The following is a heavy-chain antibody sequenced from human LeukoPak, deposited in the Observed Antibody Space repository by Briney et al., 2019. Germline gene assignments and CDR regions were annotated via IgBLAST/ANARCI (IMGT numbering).Heavy chain of an antibody. CDR1: GDSVSSNSAS. Sequence: SQTLSLTCAISGDSVSSNSASWNWIRQSPSRGLEWLGRTYYRSKWNTDYAPSVQGRIRISPDTSKNQFSLQLDSVTPEDTAVYYCARDPDSAYEWGPFDPWGQGILVTVSS. CDR3: ARDPDSAYEWGPFDP. V-gene: IGHV6-1*01. D-gene: IGHD1-26*01. J-gene: IGHJ5*02. CDR2: TYYRSKWNT.